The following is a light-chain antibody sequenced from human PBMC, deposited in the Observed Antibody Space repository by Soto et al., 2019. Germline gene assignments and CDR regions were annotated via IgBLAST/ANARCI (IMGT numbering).Light chain of an antibody. Sequence: DIQMTQSPSSLSASVGDRVTITGRASQSISSYLNWYQQKPGKAPKLLIYDASSLESGVPSRFSGSGSGTEFTLTISSLQPDDFATYYCQQYNSYPWTFGQGTKVDI. V-gene: IGKV1-5*01. CDR3: QQYNSYPWT. J-gene: IGKJ1*01. CDR2: DAS. CDR1: QSISSY.